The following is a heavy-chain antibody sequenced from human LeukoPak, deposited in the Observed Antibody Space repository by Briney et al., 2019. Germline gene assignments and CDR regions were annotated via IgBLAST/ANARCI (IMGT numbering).Heavy chain of an antibody. D-gene: IGHD5-18*01. CDR2: INHSGST. Sequence: MPSETLSLTCAVYGGSFSGYYWSWIRQPPGKGLEWIGEINHSGSTNYNPSLKSRVTISVDTSKNQFSLKLSSVTAADTAVYYCARAVSDTAMVGNKYYFDYWGQGTLVTVSS. V-gene: IGHV4-34*01. CDR3: ARAVSDTAMVGNKYYFDY. CDR1: GGSFSGYY. J-gene: IGHJ4*02.